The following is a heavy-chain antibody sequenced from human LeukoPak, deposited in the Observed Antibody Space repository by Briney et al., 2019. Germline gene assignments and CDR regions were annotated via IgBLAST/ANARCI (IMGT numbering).Heavy chain of an antibody. CDR3: AKDSPTSAMVDFDS. CDR2: ISGSGANT. V-gene: IGHV3-23*01. J-gene: IGHJ4*02. D-gene: IGHD2/OR15-2a*01. CDR1: GFTFSTYA. Sequence: TGGSLRLSCAASGFTFSTYAMSWVRQAPGKGLEWVSTISGSGANTYYADSVRGRFTISRDNSKNTLYLQMNSLRAEDTAVYYCAKDSPTSAMVDFDSWGQGTLVTVSS.